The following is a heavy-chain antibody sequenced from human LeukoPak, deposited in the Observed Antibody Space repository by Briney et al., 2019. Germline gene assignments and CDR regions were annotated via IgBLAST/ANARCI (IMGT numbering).Heavy chain of an antibody. CDR2: INTNTGNP. Sequence: ASVKVSCKASGYTLTNYAMNWVRQAPGQGLEWMGWINTNTGNPTYAQGFTGRFVFSLDTSVSTAYLQISSLKAEDTAMYYCARDKLTASFDPWGQGTLVTVSS. J-gene: IGHJ5*02. V-gene: IGHV7-4-1*02. D-gene: IGHD2-21*02. CDR3: ARDKLTASFDP. CDR1: GYTLTNYA.